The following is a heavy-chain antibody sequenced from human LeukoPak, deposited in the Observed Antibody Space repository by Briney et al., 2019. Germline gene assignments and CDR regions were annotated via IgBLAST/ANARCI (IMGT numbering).Heavy chain of an antibody. V-gene: IGHV3-21*01. CDR1: GFTFSSHS. D-gene: IGHD2-2*01. CDR2: ISPSGNYI. CDR3: ARDLSSSTSCYSY. J-gene: IGHJ4*02. Sequence: GGSLRLSCGASGFTFSSHSMNWVRQAPGKGLEWVSSISPSGNYIYYADSVEGRFTISRDNAKNSLYLQMNSLRAEDTAVYYCARDLSSSTSCYSYWGQGTLVTVSS.